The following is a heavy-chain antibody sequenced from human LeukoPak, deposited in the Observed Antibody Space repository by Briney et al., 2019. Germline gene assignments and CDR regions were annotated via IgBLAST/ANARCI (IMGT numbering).Heavy chain of an antibody. Sequence: ASVKVSCKAPGYTFINFAINWGRQAPGQRPEWMGWINAGNGNTKYSQKFQGRVTITRDTSASTAYMELSSLTSEDTAVYYCARGPRAAADDYWGQGTLVTVSS. CDR2: INAGNGNT. CDR1: GYTFINFA. D-gene: IGHD6-13*01. V-gene: IGHV1-3*01. CDR3: ARGPRAAADDY. J-gene: IGHJ4*02.